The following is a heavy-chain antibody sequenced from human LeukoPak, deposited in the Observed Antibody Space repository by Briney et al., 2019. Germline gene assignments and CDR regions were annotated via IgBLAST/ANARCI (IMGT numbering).Heavy chain of an antibody. CDR2: ISTYRGNT. CDR1: GYTFTSYA. D-gene: IGHD6-19*01. CDR3: ARGGSSGWPSEYYFDY. V-gene: IGHV1-18*01. J-gene: IGHJ4*02. Sequence: ASVKASCKPSGYTFTSYALSWVRQAPGQGLEWMGWISTYRGNTNYAQKLQGRITMTIETSTSTAYMELRSLRSDDTAVYYCARGGSSGWPSEYYFDYWGQGTLVTVSS.